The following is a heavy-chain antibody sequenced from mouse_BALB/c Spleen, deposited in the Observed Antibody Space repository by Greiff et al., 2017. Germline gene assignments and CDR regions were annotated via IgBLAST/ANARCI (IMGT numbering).Heavy chain of an antibody. Sequence: EVKLMESGGGLVQPGGSMKLSCVASGFTFSNYWMNWVRQSPEKGLEWVAEIRLKSNNYATHYAESVKGRFTISRDDSKSSVYLQMNNLRAEDTGIYYCTRITTSWYFDVWGAGTTVTVSS. V-gene: IGHV6-6*02. CDR2: IRLKSNNYAT. CDR3: TRITTSWYFDV. D-gene: IGHD1-1*01. CDR1: GFTFSNYW. J-gene: IGHJ1*01.